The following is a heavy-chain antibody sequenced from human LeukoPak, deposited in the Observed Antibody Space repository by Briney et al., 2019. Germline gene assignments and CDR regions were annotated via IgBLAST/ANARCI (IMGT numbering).Heavy chain of an antibody. CDR2: ISYDGSNK. CDR3: ARDSYYYDSSGSKFEY. D-gene: IGHD3-22*01. V-gene: IGHV3-30*03. CDR1: GFTFSSYG. Sequence: GGSLRLSCAASGFTFSSYGMHWVRQAPGKGLEWVAVISYDGSNKYYADSVKGRFTISRDNAKNSLYLQMNSLRAEDTAVYYCARDSYYYDSSGSKFEYWGQGTLVTVSS. J-gene: IGHJ4*02.